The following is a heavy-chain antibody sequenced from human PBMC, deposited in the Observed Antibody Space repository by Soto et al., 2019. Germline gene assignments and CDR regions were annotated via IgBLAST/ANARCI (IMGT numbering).Heavy chain of an antibody. J-gene: IGHJ6*02. CDR1: GFDFASAR. CDR2: ITAKSDGGTA. CDR3: STGLLPGADVDSPLVTRGYFYQYGMDV. Sequence: EVLLVESGGGSVKPGGSLRLSCVASGFDFASARMNWVRQAPGRGLQWVGRITAKSDGGTADFGAPVQGRFSISRDDSRDTVYREMNSLKVEDSGVYYCSTGLLPGADVDSPLVTRGYFYQYGMDVWGQGTTVTVSS. V-gene: IGHV3-15*07. D-gene: IGHD5-18*01.